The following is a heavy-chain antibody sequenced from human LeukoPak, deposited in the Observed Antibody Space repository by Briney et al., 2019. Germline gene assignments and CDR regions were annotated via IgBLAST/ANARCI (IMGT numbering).Heavy chain of an antibody. CDR3: AINWISWRFDH. D-gene: IGHD1-20*01. V-gene: IGHV1-2*02. J-gene: IGHJ4*02. CDR2: INPNSGGT. Sequence: GASVKVSCKASGYTFTGYYMHWVRQAPGQGLEWMGWINPNSGGTNYARKFQGRVTMTRDTSISTAYMELSRLRSDDTAVYYCAINWISWRFDHWGQGTLVTVSS. CDR1: GYTFTGYY.